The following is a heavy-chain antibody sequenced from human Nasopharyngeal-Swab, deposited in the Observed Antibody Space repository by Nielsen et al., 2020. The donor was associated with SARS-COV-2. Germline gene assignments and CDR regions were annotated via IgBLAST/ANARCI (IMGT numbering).Heavy chain of an antibody. CDR3: ARGGECSSTSCYMINYYYYMDV. J-gene: IGHJ6*03. Sequence: SSVKVSCKASVGTFSSYAISGVRQAPGQGLDWMGGIIPIFGTANYAQKFQGRVTITADESTSTAYMELSSLRSEDTAVYYCARGGECSSTSCYMINYYYYMDVWGKGTTVTVSS. D-gene: IGHD2-2*01. V-gene: IGHV1-69*13. CDR1: VGTFSSYA. CDR2: IIPIFGTA.